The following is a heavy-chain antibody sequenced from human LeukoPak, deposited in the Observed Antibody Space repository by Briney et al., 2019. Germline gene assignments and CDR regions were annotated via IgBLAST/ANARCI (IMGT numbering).Heavy chain of an antibody. D-gene: IGHD6-19*01. CDR1: GFTFNDYA. Sequence: GGSLRLSCAASGFTFNDYAMHWVRQAPGKGLEWVSLISGDGGSTYYADSVKGRFTISRDNSKNSLYLQMNSLSTEDTALYYCAKGGSGWSYYFDFWGQGTLVTVSS. CDR3: AKGGSGWSYYFDF. J-gene: IGHJ4*02. V-gene: IGHV3-43*02. CDR2: ISGDGGST.